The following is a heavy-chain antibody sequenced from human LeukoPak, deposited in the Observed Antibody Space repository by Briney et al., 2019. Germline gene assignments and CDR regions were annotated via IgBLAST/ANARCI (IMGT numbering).Heavy chain of an antibody. V-gene: IGHV4-39*07. Sequence: SENLSLTCTVSGGSISSTNYYWGWIRQPPGKGLEWIGSIYYSGNTYYNPSLKSRVTISVDTSKNQFSLKLSSVTAADTAVYYCARRRVYSSSWYPKNYFDYWGQGTLVTVSS. CDR2: IYYSGNT. D-gene: IGHD6-13*01. CDR1: GGSISSTNYY. CDR3: ARRRVYSSSWYPKNYFDY. J-gene: IGHJ4*02.